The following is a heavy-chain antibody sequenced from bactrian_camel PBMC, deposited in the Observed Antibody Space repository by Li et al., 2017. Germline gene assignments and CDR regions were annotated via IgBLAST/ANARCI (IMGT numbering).Heavy chain of an antibody. V-gene: IGHV3S40*01. CDR2: MISTGGRT. D-gene: IGHD1*01. CDR1: GFPFSTYGYD. CDR3: ASNYGNAPYVELDY. J-gene: IGHJ4*01. Sequence: VQLVESGGDLVRPGGSLRIACAASGFPFSTYGYDIHWVRQAPGKGLEWVSVMISTGGRTYYADSVKGRFTISRDNTQNAVYLQLNSLKTEDMAMYYCASNYGNAPYVELDYWGQGTQVTVS.